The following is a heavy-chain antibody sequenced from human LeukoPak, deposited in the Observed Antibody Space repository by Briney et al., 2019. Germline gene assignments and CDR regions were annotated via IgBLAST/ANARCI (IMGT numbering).Heavy chain of an antibody. Sequence: ASVKVSCKASGYTFTGYYMHWVRQAPGRGLEWMGWINPNSGGTNYAQKFQGGVTMTRDTSISTAYMELSRLRSDDTAVYYCARTSRYSYGALGYMDVWGKGTTVTVSS. J-gene: IGHJ6*03. CDR1: GYTFTGYY. CDR3: ARTSRYSYGALGYMDV. D-gene: IGHD5-18*01. CDR2: INPNSGGT. V-gene: IGHV1-2*02.